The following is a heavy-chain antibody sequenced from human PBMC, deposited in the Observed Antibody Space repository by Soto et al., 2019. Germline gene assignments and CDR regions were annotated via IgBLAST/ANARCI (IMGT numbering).Heavy chain of an antibody. CDR2: IYATGTT. J-gene: IGHJ5*02. CDR3: VRDGTKTLRDWFDP. CDR1: GASISGYY. V-gene: IGHV4-4*07. Sequence: LSLTCTVSGASISGYYWSWIRKSAGKGLEWIGRIYATGTTDYNPSLKSRVMMSVDTSKKQFSLRLRSVTAADTAVCYCVRDGTKTLRDWFDPWGQGISVTVSS. D-gene: IGHD1-1*01.